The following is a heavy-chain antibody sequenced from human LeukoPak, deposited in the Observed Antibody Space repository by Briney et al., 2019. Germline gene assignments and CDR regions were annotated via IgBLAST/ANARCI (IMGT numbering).Heavy chain of an antibody. D-gene: IGHD5-12*01. J-gene: IGHJ4*02. CDR3: ARDRIVATISNLDSSGCDY. V-gene: IGHV1-46*01. CDR2: INPSGGST. Sequence: ASVKVSCKASGYTFTSYYMHWVRQAPGQGLEWMGIINPSGGSTSYAQKFQGRVTMTRDTSTSTVYMEPSSLRSEDTAVYYCARDRIVATISNLDSSGCDYWGQGTLVTVSS. CDR1: GYTFTSYY.